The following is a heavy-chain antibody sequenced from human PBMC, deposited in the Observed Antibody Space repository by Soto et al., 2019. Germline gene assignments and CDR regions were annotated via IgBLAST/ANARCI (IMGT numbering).Heavy chain of an antibody. CDR2: FIGSGGST. CDR3: AKGTDYNNLKKGWLYP. CDR1: GFTFNSYA. D-gene: IGHD3-10*01. J-gene: IGHJ5*02. Sequence: EVQLLESGGGLVQPGGSLRLSCAASGFTFNSYAMTWVRQAPGKGLEWVSTFIGSGGSTYYADSVRGRFTISRDNSKNTLFLQMNSLRAEDTAVYYCAKGTDYNNLKKGWLYPWGQGTLVTVSS. V-gene: IGHV3-23*01.